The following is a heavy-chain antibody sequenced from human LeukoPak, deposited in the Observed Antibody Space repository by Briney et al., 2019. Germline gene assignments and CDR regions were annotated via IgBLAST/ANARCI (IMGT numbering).Heavy chain of an antibody. J-gene: IGHJ4*02. CDR1: GFTFSNDG. D-gene: IGHD6-19*01. CDR3: AKVGSGLYGVDY. Sequence: PGGSLRLSCAASGFTFSNDGMHWVRQAPGKGLKWVTFVRYDGSGEYYAESVKGRFTISRDNSKSTVFLRMKSLRVEDTAIYYCAKVGSGLYGVDYWGQGTLVTVSS. V-gene: IGHV3-30*02. CDR2: VRYDGSGE.